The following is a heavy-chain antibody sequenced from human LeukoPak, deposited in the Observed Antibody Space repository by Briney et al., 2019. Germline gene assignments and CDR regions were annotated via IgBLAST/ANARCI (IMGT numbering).Heavy chain of an antibody. CDR1: GFTFNSYA. CDR3: AKGVVDYYDSSGYYPSDL. CDR2: ISGSGGTT. V-gene: IGHV3-23*01. Sequence: GGSLRLSCAGFGFTFNSYAMTWVRQAPGKGLKWVSGISGSGGTTYYADSVKGRVTISSDNFNNTLYLKMNSMRVEDTALYFCAKGVVDYYDSSGYYPSDLWGQGTLVTVSS. J-gene: IGHJ5*02. D-gene: IGHD3-22*01.